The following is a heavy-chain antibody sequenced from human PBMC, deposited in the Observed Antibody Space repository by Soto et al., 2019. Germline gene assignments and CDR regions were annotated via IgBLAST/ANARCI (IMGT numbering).Heavy chain of an antibody. CDR3: ARVAVALRFIDY. CDR1: GYTLTELS. D-gene: IGHD6-19*01. V-gene: IGHV1-24*01. J-gene: IGHJ4*02. CDR2: FDPEDGET. Sequence: ASVNVSCKVSGYTLTELSMHWVRQAPGKGLEWMGGFDPEDGETIYAQKFQGRVTMTEDTSTDTAYMELSSLRSEDTAVYYCARVAVALRFIDYWGQGTLVTVSS.